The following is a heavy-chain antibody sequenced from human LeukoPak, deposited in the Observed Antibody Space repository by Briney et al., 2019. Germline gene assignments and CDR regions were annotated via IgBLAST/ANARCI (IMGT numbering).Heavy chain of an antibody. CDR2: ISGSGGST. V-gene: IGHV3-23*01. CDR3: AKSYYYDSSGQYYFDH. D-gene: IGHD3-22*01. J-gene: IGHJ4*02. Sequence: GGSLRLSCAASGFTFSSYAVSWVRQAPGKGLEWVSAISGSGGSTYYADSVKGRFTISRDKSKNTLHLQMNSLRAEDTAVYYCAKSYYYDSSGQYYFDHWGQGTLVTVSS. CDR1: GFTFSSYA.